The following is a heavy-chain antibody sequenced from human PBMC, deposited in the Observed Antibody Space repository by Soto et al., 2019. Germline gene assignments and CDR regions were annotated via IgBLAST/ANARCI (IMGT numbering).Heavy chain of an antibody. Sequence: EVQLVESGGDFVQPGGSLRLSCAASGFTFSSYWMHWVRQVPGKGLVWLSRINSDGSRVNYADSVKGRFAISRDNAKNTLYLHVNSLTGEDTAVYSCARGGSGAYYQDYWGRGTLVTVSS. J-gene: IGHJ4*02. CDR3: ARGGSGAYYQDY. D-gene: IGHD3-22*01. V-gene: IGHV3-74*01. CDR2: INSDGSRV. CDR1: GFTFSSYW.